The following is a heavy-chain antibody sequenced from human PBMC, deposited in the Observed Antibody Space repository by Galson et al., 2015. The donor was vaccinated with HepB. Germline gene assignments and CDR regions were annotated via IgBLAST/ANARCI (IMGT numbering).Heavy chain of an antibody. CDR3: ARADYGDYDGYYYYYGMDV. V-gene: IGHV5-51*01. J-gene: IGHJ6*02. CDR2: IYPGDADT. D-gene: IGHD4-17*01. Sequence: QSGAEVKKPGESLKISCQGSGYSFTSYWIGWVRQMPGKGLEWMGIIYPGDADTRYSPSFQGQVTISADKSISTAYLQWSSMKASDTAMTYCARADYGDYDGYYYYYGMDVWGQGTTVTVSS. CDR1: GYSFTSYW.